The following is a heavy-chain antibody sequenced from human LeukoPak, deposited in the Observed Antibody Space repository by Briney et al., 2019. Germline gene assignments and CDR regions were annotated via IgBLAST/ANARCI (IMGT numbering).Heavy chain of an antibody. CDR3: ARGKEYYYGSGSSFDY. V-gene: IGHV3-20*01. CDR1: GFTFDDYG. Sequence: GGSLRLSCAASGFTFDDYGMSWVRHAPGKGLEWVSGINWNGGSTGYADPVKGRFTISRDNAKNSLYLQMNSLRAEDTALYHCARGKEYYYGSGSSFDYWGQGTLVTVSS. J-gene: IGHJ4*02. D-gene: IGHD3-10*01. CDR2: INWNGGST.